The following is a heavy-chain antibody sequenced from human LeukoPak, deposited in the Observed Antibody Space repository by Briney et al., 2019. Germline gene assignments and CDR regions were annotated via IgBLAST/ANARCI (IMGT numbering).Heavy chain of an antibody. J-gene: IGHJ4*02. D-gene: IGHD2-2*02. CDR3: VKDGRYCSSTSCYTMDY. Sequence: GGSLRLSCAASGFTFSSYSMNWVRQAPGKGLEWVSYISSSSSTIYYADSVKGRLTISRDNSKNTLYLQMSSLRAEDTAVYYCVKDGRYCSSTSCYTMDYWGQGTLVTVSS. V-gene: IGHV3-48*01. CDR2: ISSSSSTI. CDR1: GFTFSSYS.